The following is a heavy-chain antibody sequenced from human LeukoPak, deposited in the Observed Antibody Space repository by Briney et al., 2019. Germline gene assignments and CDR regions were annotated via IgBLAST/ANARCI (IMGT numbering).Heavy chain of an antibody. V-gene: IGHV1-8*03. CDR2: MNPNSGNT. J-gene: IGHJ4*02. Sequence: ASVKVSCKASGGTFSSYTISWVRQATGQGLEWMGWMNPNSGNTGYAQKFQGRVTITRNTSISTAYMELSSLRSEDTAVYYCARLGSSSWYDYWGQGTLVTVSS. CDR1: GGTFSSYT. CDR3: ARLGSSSWYDY. D-gene: IGHD6-13*01.